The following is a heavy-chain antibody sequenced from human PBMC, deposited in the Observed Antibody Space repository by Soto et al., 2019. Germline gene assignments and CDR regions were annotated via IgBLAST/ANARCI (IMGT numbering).Heavy chain of an antibody. CDR1: GFTFSSYG. CDR2: INSDGSST. CDR3: AREKDTDYYYYGMDV. J-gene: IGHJ6*02. V-gene: IGHV3-74*01. D-gene: IGHD2-2*02. Sequence: PGGSLRLSCAASGFTFSSYGMHWVRQAPGKGLVWVSRINSDGSSTSYADSVKGRFTISRDNAKNTLYLQMNSLRAEDTAVYYCAREKDTDYYYYGMDVWGQGTTVTFS.